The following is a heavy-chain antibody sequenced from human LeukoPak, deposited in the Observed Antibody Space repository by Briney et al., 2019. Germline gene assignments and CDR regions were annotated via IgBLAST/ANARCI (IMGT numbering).Heavy chain of an antibody. CDR1: CGSISSYY. J-gene: IGHJ3*02. CDR2: IYYSGST. V-gene: IGHV4-59*01. Sequence: SETLSLTCTVSCGSISSYYWSWIRQPPGKGLEWIGYIYYSGSTNYNPSLKSRVTISVDTSKNQFSLKLSFVTAADTAVYYCARDDYGDYVRAFDIWGQGTMVTVSS. CDR3: ARDDYGDYVRAFDI. D-gene: IGHD4-17*01.